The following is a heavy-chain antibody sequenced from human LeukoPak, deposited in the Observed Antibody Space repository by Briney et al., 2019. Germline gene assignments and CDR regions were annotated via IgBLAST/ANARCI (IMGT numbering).Heavy chain of an antibody. CDR2: ISYDGSNK. D-gene: IGHD3-3*01. V-gene: IGHV3-30*03. Sequence: PGGSLRLSCAASGFTFSSYGMHWVRQAPGKGLEWVAVISYDGSNKYYADSVKGRFTISRDNSKNTLYLQMNSLRAEDTAVYYCARDRHASITIFGVVIEDPWGQGTLVTVSS. J-gene: IGHJ5*02. CDR1: GFTFSSYG. CDR3: ARDRHASITIFGVVIEDP.